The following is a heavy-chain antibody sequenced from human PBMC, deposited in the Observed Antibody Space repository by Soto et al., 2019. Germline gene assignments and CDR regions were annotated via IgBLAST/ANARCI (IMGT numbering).Heavy chain of an antibody. Sequence: SETLSLTCDVSGGSTMISSYYCAWIRQPPGKGLEWIGSMYYSGSTYYNPSLKSRVTMSVDTSKNQFSLRLNSVTAADTAVYYCAILTTVASNSDHFDYWGPGIMVTVSS. V-gene: IGHV4-39*01. D-gene: IGHD6-19*01. CDR2: MYYSGST. J-gene: IGHJ4*02. CDR1: GGSTMISSYY. CDR3: AILTTVASNSDHFDY.